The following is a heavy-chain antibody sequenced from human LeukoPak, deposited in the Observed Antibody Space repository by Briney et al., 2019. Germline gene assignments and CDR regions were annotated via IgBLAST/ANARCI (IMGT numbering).Heavy chain of an antibody. CDR2: INSDGSST. CDR3: ARDMGLRGRLKSEFDY. CDR1: GFTFSSYW. V-gene: IGHV3-74*01. Sequence: GGSLRLSCAASGFTFSSYWMHWVRQAPGKGLVWVSRINSDGSSTSYADSVKGRFTISRDNAKNTLYLQMNSLRAEDTAVYYCARDMGLRGRLKSEFDYLGQGNLGTGSP. D-gene: IGHD5-24*01. J-gene: IGHJ5*01.